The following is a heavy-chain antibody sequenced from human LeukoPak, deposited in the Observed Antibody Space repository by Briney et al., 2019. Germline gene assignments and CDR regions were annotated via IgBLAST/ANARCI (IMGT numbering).Heavy chain of an antibody. J-gene: IGHJ4*02. CDR1: GYTFTGYY. CDR3: ARGDYYYDRSPPNFDY. Sequence: GASVKVSCKASGYTFTGYYMHWVRQAPGQGLEWMGWINPNSGGTNYAQKFQGRVTMTRDTSITTAYMELNRLRYDDTAVYYCARGDYYYDRSPPNFDYWGQGTLVTVSS. D-gene: IGHD3-22*01. CDR2: INPNSGGT. V-gene: IGHV1-2*02.